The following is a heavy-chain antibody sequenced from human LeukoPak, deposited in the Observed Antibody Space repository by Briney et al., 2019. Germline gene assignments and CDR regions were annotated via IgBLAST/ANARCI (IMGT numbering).Heavy chain of an antibody. CDR3: ARVMGIAAAGTGVFDY. CDR2: IWCDGSNK. D-gene: IGHD6-13*01. J-gene: IGHJ4*02. Sequence: PGGSLRLSCAASGFTFSSYGMHWVRQAPGKGLEWVAVIWCDGSNKYYADSVKGRFTISRDNSKNTLYLQMNSLRAEDTAVYYCARVMGIAAAGTGVFDYWGQGTLVTVSS. CDR1: GFTFSSYG. V-gene: IGHV3-33*01.